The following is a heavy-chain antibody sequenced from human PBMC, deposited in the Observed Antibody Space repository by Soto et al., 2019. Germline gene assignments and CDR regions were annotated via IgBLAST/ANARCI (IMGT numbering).Heavy chain of an antibody. CDR2: ISGSGGST. CDR3: AKDKGDIVLISGSFDP. Sequence: QPGGSLRLSCAASGFTFSSYAMSWVRQAPGKGLEWVSAISGSGGSTYYADSVKGRFTISRDNSKNTLYLQMNSLRPEDTAVYYCAKDKGDIVLISGSFDPWGQGTLVTVSS. D-gene: IGHD2-8*01. J-gene: IGHJ5*02. V-gene: IGHV3-23*01. CDR1: GFTFSSYA.